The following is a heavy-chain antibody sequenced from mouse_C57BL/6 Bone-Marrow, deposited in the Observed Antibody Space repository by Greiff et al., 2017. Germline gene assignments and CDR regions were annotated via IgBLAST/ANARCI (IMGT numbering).Heavy chain of an antibody. CDR3: ASATDGYRFAF. V-gene: IGHV2-6*01. CDR1: GFSLTSYG. Sequence: QVQLQQSGPGLVAPSQSLSITCTVSGFSLTSYGVDWVRQSPGKGLEWLGVIWGVGSTNYNSALKSRLSISKDNSKSQVFLKMNSLQTDDTAMYSCASATDGYRFAFWGQGTLVTVSA. D-gene: IGHD2-3*01. CDR2: IWGVGST. J-gene: IGHJ3*01.